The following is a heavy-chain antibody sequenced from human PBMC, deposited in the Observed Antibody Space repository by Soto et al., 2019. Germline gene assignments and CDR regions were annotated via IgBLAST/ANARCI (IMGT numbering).Heavy chain of an antibody. CDR2: INGRSNYV. V-gene: IGHV3-21*01. CDR3: AREDGVVGSSSAFDH. Sequence: GGSLRLSCVFSGFTFSTYTMNWVRQSPGKGLEWVSSINGRSNYVYYADSVKGRFTISRDNAKNSLYLQMNRLRAEDTAIYYCAREDGVVGSSSAFDHWGLGTLVTVSS. J-gene: IGHJ4*02. D-gene: IGHD1-26*01. CDR1: GFTFSTYT.